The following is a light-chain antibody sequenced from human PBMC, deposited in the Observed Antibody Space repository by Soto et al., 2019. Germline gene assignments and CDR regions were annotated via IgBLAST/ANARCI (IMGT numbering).Light chain of an antibody. J-gene: IGKJ1*01. CDR2: GAS. CDR3: QQRTKWRT. Sequence: EIVMTQSPATLSVSPGERATLSCRASQSVSSNLAWYQQKPGQAPRLLIYGASTRATGIPARFSGSGSGTDFTLTISSLEPEDFAVYYCQQRTKWRTFGQGTKVDI. V-gene: IGKV3D-15*01. CDR1: QSVSSN.